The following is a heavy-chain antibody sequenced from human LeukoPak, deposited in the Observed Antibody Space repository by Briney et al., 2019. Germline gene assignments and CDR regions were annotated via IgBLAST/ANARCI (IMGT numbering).Heavy chain of an antibody. D-gene: IGHD3-10*02. V-gene: IGHV3-33*01. CDR2: IRSDGSNT. Sequence: GGSLRLSCAASGFTFSTYGMHWVRQAPGKGLEWVAVIRSDGSNTYSADSVRGRFTISRDNSKNTLFLQMSSLTAEDTAIYYCARGNMLRDIDYWGQGTLDTVSS. J-gene: IGHJ4*02. CDR3: ARGNMLRDIDY. CDR1: GFTFSTYG.